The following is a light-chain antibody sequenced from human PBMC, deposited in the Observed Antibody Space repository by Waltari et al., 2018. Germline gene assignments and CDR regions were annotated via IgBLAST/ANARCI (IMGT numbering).Light chain of an antibody. CDR2: GTS. Sequence: QSVLTQPPSVSGAPGQRVSISCTGSGSHLGAGYDVPWYQQLPGKAPKLLIYGTSTRPPGVPDRFFGSQSGTSASLAITALQAEDEAEYYCQSYDTSLSVVFGGGTKLTVL. V-gene: IGLV1-40*01. CDR3: QSYDTSLSVV. CDR1: GSHLGAGYD. J-gene: IGLJ2*01.